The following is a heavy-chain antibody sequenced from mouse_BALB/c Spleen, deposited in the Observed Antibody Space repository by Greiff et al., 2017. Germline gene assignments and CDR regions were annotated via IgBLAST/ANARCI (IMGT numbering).Heavy chain of an antibody. Sequence: VKLVESGPGLVAPSQSLSITCTVSGFSLTSYGVHWVRQPPGKGLEWLGVIWAGGSTNYNSALMSRLSISKDNSKSQVFLKMNSLQTDDTAMYYCARDGGFYYRGIMDYWGQGTSVTVSS. CDR1: GFSLTSYG. V-gene: IGHV2-9*02. CDR2: IWAGGST. J-gene: IGHJ4*01. D-gene: IGHD1-1*01. CDR3: ARDGGFYYRGIMDY.